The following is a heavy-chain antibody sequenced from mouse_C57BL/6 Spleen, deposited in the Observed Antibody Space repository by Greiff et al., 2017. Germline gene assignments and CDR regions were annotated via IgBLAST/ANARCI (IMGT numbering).Heavy chain of an antibody. D-gene: IGHD3-3*01. CDR1: GFAFSSSW. Sequence: QVQLQQSGPELVKPGASVQISCKASGFAFSSSWMNWVKQRPGKGLEWLGRIYPGDGDTNYNGKFKGKATLTADKSSSTAYMQLSSLTSEDSAVYFCARWGLDYWGQGTTLTVSS. V-gene: IGHV1-82*01. CDR3: ARWGLDY. CDR2: IYPGDGDT. J-gene: IGHJ2*01.